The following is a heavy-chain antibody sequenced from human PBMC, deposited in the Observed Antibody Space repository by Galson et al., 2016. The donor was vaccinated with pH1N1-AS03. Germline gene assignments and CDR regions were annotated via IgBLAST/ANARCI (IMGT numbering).Heavy chain of an antibody. CDR1: GFTFSMSY. Sequence: SLRLSCAASGFTFSMSYIHWVRQAPGKGLEWVSRISNDGRNVRYADFVKGRFAVSRDNAKNSLYLQMNSLRDEDRAVYYCARESPLNYYLDLWGRGTLVTVSS. CDR2: ISNDGRNV. D-gene: IGHD1-7*01. CDR3: ARESPLNYYLDL. V-gene: IGHV3-74*01. J-gene: IGHJ2*01.